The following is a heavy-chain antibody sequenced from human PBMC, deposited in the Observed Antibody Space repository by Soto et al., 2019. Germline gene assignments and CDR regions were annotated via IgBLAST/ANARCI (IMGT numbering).Heavy chain of an antibody. J-gene: IGHJ6*02. Sequence: PSETLSLTCTVSGGSISSYYWSWIRQPAGKGLEWIGRIYTSGSTNYNPSLKSRVTMSVDTSKNQFSLKLSSVTAADTAVYYCARDWRAVAGEDYYYGMDVCGQRTTVTVSS. CDR1: GGSISSYY. CDR2: IYTSGST. CDR3: ARDWRAVAGEDYYYGMDV. V-gene: IGHV4-4*07. D-gene: IGHD6-19*01.